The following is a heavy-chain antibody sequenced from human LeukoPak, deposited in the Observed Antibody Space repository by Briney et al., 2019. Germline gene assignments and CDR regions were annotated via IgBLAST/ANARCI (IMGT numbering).Heavy chain of an antibody. CDR3: ARKPRSTTIDY. V-gene: IGHV7-4-1*02. CDR1: GYTSTSYG. Sequence: ASVEVSCKAAGYTSTSYGMNWVRQAPGQGLEWMGWINTNTGDPTYAQGFTGRFVFSLDTSVSTAYLQISSLKAEDTAVYYCARKPRSTTIDYWGQGALVTVSS. J-gene: IGHJ4*02. D-gene: IGHD5/OR15-5a*01. CDR2: INTNTGDP.